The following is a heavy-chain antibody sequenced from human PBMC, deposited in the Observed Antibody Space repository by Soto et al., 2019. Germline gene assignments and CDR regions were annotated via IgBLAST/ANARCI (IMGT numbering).Heavy chain of an antibody. D-gene: IGHD6-19*01. J-gene: IGHJ4*02. CDR3: VRIAVAGTRFDY. CDR1: GGSISSSNW. Sequence: ASETLSLTCAVSGGSISSSNWWSWVRQPPGKGLEWIGEIYHSGSTNYNPSLKSRVTISVDKSKNQFSLKLSSVTAADTAVYYCVRIAVAGTRFDYWGQGTLVTVSS. V-gene: IGHV4-4*02. CDR2: IYHSGST.